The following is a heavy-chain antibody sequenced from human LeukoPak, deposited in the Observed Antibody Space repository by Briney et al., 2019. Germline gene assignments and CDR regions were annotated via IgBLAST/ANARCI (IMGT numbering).Heavy chain of an antibody. CDR3: ARDRGWYYYDSSGYYDAFDI. CDR1: GFSFTTYS. J-gene: IGHJ3*02. D-gene: IGHD3-22*01. V-gene: IGHV3-7*01. CDR2: INQDGTEK. Sequence: PGGSLRLSCAASGFSFTTYSMSWVRQAPGKGLEWVANINQDGTEKYYVDSVKGRFTISRDNAKNSLYLQMNSLRAEDTAVYHCARDRGWYYYDSSGYYDAFDIWGQGTMVTVSS.